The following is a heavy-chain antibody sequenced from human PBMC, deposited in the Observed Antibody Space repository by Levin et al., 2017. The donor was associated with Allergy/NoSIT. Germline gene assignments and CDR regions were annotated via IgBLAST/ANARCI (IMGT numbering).Heavy chain of an antibody. V-gene: IGHV3-74*01. J-gene: IGHJ5*02. CDR3: ARLKNIFVGSGEVDP. CDR2: ISPDGTTT. CDR1: GFAFSNSW. Sequence: LSLTCAASGFAFSNSWMHWVRQAPGKGLVWVSRISPDGTTTTYVDSVKGRFTVSRDNAKNTLSLQMNSLRAEDTAVYYCARLKNIFVGSGEVDPWGQGTLVTVSS. D-gene: IGHD3-3*02.